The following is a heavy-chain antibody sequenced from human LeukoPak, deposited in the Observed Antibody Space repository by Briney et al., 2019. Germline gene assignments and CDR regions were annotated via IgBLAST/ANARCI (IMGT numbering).Heavy chain of an antibody. D-gene: IGHD1-26*01. CDR3: ARGFYSGSQYYFDY. CDR1: GGSISSYY. J-gene: IGHJ4*02. Sequence: SETLSLTCTVSGGSISSYYWSWIRQPPGKGLEWIGYIYYSGSTNYNPSLKSRVTISVDTSKNQFSLKLSSVTAADTAVCYCARGFYSGSQYYFDYWGQGTLVTVSS. V-gene: IGHV4-59*01. CDR2: IYYSGST.